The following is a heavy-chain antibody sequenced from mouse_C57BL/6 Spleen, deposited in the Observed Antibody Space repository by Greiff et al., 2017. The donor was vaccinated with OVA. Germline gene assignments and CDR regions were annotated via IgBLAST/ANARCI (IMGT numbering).Heavy chain of an antibody. CDR2: IDPEDGET. CDR1: GFNIKDYY. V-gene: IGHV14-2*01. Sequence: EVQLQESGAELVKPGASVKLSCTASGFNIKDYYMHWVKQRTEQGLEWIGRIDPEDGETKYAPKFPGKATITADTSSNTAYLQLSSLTSEDTAVYYCAKGTGTDWYFDVWGTGTTVTVSS. D-gene: IGHD4-1*01. J-gene: IGHJ1*03. CDR3: AKGTGTDWYFDV.